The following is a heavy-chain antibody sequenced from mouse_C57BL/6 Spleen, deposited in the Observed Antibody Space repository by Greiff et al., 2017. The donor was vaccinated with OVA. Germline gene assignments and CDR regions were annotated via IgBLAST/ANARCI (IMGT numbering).Heavy chain of an antibody. CDR2: IWRGGST. D-gene: IGHD3-2*02. CDR1: GFSLTSYG. Sequence: QVHVKQSGPGLVQPSQSLSITCTVSGFSLTSYGVHWVRQSPGKGLEWLGVIWRGGSTDYNAAFMSRLSITKDNSKSQVFFKMNSLQADDTAIYYCAKTAQASHYYAMDYWGQGTSVTVSS. J-gene: IGHJ4*01. CDR3: AKTAQASHYYAMDY. V-gene: IGHV2-5*01.